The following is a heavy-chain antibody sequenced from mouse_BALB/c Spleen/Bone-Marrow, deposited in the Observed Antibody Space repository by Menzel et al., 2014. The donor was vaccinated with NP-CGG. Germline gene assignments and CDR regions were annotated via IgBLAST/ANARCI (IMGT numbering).Heavy chain of an antibody. CDR3: GRSGFPY. Sequence: EVQLVESGPELVKPGASVKVSCRTSGYSFTDYNIYWVKQSHGKSLEWIGYIDPYTGGASYNQKFKGKASLTVDKSSSSAFMHLNSLTSEDSAVYYCGRSGFPYWGQGTLVTVSA. J-gene: IGHJ3*01. CDR2: IDPYTGGA. V-gene: IGHV1S135*01. CDR1: GYSFTDYN.